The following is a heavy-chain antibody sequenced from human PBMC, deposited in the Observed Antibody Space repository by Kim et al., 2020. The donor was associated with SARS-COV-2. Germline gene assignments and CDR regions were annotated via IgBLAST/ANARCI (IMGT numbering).Heavy chain of an antibody. CDR1: GFTFSTYA. CDR3: VKGGXSSWYYFDY. Sequence: GGSLRLSCSASGFTFSTYAMHWVRQAPGKGLEYVSSIRSNGGSTYYAASVKGRITISRDNSKNTLXLQMSSLRTEDTAVYFCVKGGXSSWYYFDYWGQGNXVTVSS. CDR2: IRSNGGST. V-gene: IGHV3-64D*06. J-gene: IGHJ4*02. D-gene: IGHD6-13*01.